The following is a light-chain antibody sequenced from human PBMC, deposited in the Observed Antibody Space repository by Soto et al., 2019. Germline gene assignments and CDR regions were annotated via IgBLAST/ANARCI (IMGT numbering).Light chain of an antibody. CDR3: QQRCDWPLT. J-gene: IGKJ4*01. V-gene: IGKV3-11*01. Sequence: EIVLTQSPATLSWSVGERATLSCRASQSVSSQLAWYHQKPGQAPRLLIYDASNRATGIPARFSGSGSATDFTLTISSLEPEDFAVYYCQQRCDWPLTFGGGTKVDIK. CDR1: QSVSSQ. CDR2: DAS.